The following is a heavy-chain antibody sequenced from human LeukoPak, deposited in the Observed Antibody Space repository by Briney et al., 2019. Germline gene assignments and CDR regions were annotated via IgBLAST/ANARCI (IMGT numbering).Heavy chain of an antibody. J-gene: IGHJ6*03. CDR3: AKDTTAWWYHRAYMNV. CDR1: GYTLTNYA. V-gene: IGHV3-23*01. Sequence: PGGSLRLSCEASGYTLTNYAISWVHQAPGGGLEWMSPIGGSGDKAYHADSLRGRLTISRDNSKNTLSLQMNSLRVDDSAVYFCAKDTTAWWYHRAYMNVWGKGTTVTVSS. D-gene: IGHD2-15*01. CDR2: IGGSGDKA.